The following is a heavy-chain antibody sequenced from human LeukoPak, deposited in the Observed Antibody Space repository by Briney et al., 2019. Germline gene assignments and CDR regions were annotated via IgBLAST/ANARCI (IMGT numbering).Heavy chain of an antibody. Sequence: SVKVSCKVSGGTFSSYAISWVRQAPGQGLEWMGRIIPIFGIANYAQKFQGRVTITADKSTSTAYMELSSLRSEDTAVYYCASGGALGYCSGGSCQPIDYWGQGTLVTVSS. D-gene: IGHD2-15*01. J-gene: IGHJ4*02. CDR1: GGTFSSYA. V-gene: IGHV1-69*04. CDR2: IIPIFGIA. CDR3: ASGGALGYCSGGSCQPIDY.